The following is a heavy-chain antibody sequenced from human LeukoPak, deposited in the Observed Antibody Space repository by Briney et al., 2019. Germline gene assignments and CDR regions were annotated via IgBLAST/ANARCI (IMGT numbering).Heavy chain of an antibody. V-gene: IGHV4-34*01. CDR2: INHSGST. J-gene: IGHJ6*03. CDR1: GGSFSGYY. CDR3: AGAPPSPIAARHYYYYYMDV. Sequence: PSETLSLTCTVSGGSFSGYYWSWIRQPPGKGLEWIGEINHSGSTNYNPSLKSRVTISVDTSKNQFSLKLSSVTAADTAVYYCAGAPPSPIAARHYYYYYMDVWGKGTTVTVSS. D-gene: IGHD6-6*01.